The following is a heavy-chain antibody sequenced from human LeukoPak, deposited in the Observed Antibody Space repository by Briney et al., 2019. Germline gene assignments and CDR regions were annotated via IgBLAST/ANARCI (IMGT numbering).Heavy chain of an antibody. CDR1: GFTFSSYE. CDR2: IGSTGSTI. Sequence: TGGSLRLSCAASGFTFSSYEMNWVRRAPGKGLEWVSYIGSTGSTIYYADSVKGRFTISRDNAKNSLYLQMNSLSAEDTAVYYCARDCSSASCPWDAFDFWGQGTMVTVSS. CDR3: ARDCSSASCPWDAFDF. J-gene: IGHJ3*01. V-gene: IGHV3-48*03. D-gene: IGHD2-2*01.